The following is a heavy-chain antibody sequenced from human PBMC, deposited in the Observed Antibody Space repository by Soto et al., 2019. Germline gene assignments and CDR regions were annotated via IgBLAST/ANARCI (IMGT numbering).Heavy chain of an antibody. J-gene: IGHJ4*02. CDR3: AKATYYDILAGHQASLFDY. CDR1: GFTFSSYA. D-gene: IGHD3-9*01. V-gene: IGHV3-23*01. CDR2: ISGSGGST. Sequence: GGSLRLSCAASGFTFSSYAMSWVRQAPGKGLEWVSAISGSGGSTYYADSVKGRFTISRDNSKNTLYLQMNSLRAEDTAVYYCAKATYYDILAGHQASLFDYWGQGTLVTVSS.